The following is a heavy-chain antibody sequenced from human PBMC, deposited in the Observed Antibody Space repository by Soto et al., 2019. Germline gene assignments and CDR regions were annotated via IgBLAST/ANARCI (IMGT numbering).Heavy chain of an antibody. V-gene: IGHV1-18*01. D-gene: IGHD3-10*01. CDR1: GYTFTSYG. Sequence: ASVKVSCKASGYTFTSYGIGWVRQAPGQGLEWVGWISGYDGNTDYAHKFRGRVTMTTDTSTNTAYMDLRSLRSDDTAVYYCAREGYYSGSESYSPPRYYGMDVWGQGTTVTVSS. CDR3: AREGYYSGSESYSPPRYYGMDV. J-gene: IGHJ6*02. CDR2: ISGYDGNT.